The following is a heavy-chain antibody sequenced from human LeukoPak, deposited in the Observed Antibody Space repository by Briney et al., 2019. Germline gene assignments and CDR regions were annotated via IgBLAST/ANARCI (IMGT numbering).Heavy chain of an antibody. V-gene: IGHV3-48*03. CDR2: ISSSGSTI. Sequence: GGSLRLSCAASGFTFSSYEMNWVRQAPGKGLEWVPYISSSGSTIYYADSVKGRFTISRDNAKNSLYLQMNSLRAEDMAVYYCAELGITMIGGVWGKGTTVTISS. J-gene: IGHJ6*04. D-gene: IGHD3-10*02. CDR3: AELGITMIGGV. CDR1: GFTFSSYE.